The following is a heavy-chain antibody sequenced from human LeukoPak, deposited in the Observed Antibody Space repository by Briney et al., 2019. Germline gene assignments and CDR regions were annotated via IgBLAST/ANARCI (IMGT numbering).Heavy chain of an antibody. CDR3: ARGHRSCYDY. D-gene: IGHD2-15*01. J-gene: IGHJ4*02. CDR1: EFTFSIYW. Sequence: PGGSLRLSCAASEFTFSIYWMNWVRQAPGKGLEWVSYISSSSSTIYYADSVKGRFTISRDNAKNSLYLQMNSLRDEDAAVYYCARGHRSCYDYWGQGTLVTVSS. V-gene: IGHV3-48*02. CDR2: ISSSSSTI.